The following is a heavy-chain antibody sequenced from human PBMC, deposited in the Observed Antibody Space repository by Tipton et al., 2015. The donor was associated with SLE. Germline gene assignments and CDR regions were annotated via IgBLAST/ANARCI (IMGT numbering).Heavy chain of an antibody. V-gene: IGHV3-53*04. D-gene: IGHD6-13*01. J-gene: IGHJ5*02. CDR2: IYSGGST. Sequence: GSLRLSCAASGFTVSSNYMSWVRQAPGKGLEWVSVIYSGGSTYYADSVKGRFTISRHNSKNTLYLQMNSLRAEDTAVYYCARGTSWYSSSGGWFDPWGQGTLVTVSS. CDR1: GFTVSSNY. CDR3: ARGTSWYSSSGGWFDP.